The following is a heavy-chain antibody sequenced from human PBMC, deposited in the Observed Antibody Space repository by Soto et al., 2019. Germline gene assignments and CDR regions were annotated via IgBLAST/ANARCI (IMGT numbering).Heavy chain of an antibody. CDR1: GGTFSSSA. J-gene: IGHJ4*02. Sequence: QVQLVQSGAEVKKPGSSVTVSCKASGGTFSSSAISWVRQAPGQGLEWMGGIIPISNTANYAQKFQGRVTITADEAKSTAYMELRSLRSGDTAVYCCARGDSSGYYEYYFDSWGQGTLVTVSA. V-gene: IGHV1-69*01. CDR2: IIPISNTA. CDR3: ARGDSSGYYEYYFDS. D-gene: IGHD3-22*01.